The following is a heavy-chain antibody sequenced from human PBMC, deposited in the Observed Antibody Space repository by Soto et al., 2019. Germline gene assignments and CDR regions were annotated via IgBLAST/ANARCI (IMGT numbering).Heavy chain of an antibody. V-gene: IGHV3-48*03. CDR2: ISGSGSTA. CDR3: TRAAWFPYLSFY. Sequence: GGSLRLSCAASGFTFSRFELHWVRQAPGKGLEWISYISGSGSTAYYASSVEGRFTISRDNANNSVYLQMDSLRAEDTALYYCTRAAWFPYLSFYWGQGALVTVSS. J-gene: IGHJ4*02. CDR1: GFTFSRFE. D-gene: IGHD3-10*01.